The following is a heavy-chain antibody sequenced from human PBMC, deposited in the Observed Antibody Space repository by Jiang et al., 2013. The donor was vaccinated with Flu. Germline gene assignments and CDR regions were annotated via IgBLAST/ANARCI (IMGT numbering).Heavy chain of an antibody. J-gene: IGHJ4*02. CDR3: ARDPGYYDSSGYWEEYYFDY. D-gene: IGHD3-22*01. V-gene: IGHV3-30*01. Sequence: SYDGSNKYYADSVKGRFTISRDNSKNTLYLQMNSLRAEDTAVYYCARDPGYYDSSGYWEEYYFDYWGQGTLVTVSS. CDR2: SYDGSNK.